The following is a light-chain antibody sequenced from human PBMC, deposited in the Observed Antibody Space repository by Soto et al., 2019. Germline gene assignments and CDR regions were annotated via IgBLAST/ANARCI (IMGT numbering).Light chain of an antibody. Sequence: PVLTQSPSASASLGASVQLTCTLSSGHSSYAIAWHQQQPEKGPRYLMKLNSDGSHSKGDGIPDRFSGSSSGTERYLTISSLQSEDEADYYCQTWGTGIVVFGGGTKLTVL. V-gene: IGLV4-69*01. CDR3: QTWGTGIVV. CDR2: LNSDGSH. J-gene: IGLJ2*01. CDR1: SGHSSYA.